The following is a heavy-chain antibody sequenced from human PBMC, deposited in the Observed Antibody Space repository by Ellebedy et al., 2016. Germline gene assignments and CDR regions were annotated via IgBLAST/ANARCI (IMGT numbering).Heavy chain of an antibody. D-gene: IGHD5-24*01. J-gene: IGHJ6*03. V-gene: IGHV1-69*10. CDR2: IIPILGIA. CDR1: GGTFSSYA. CDR3: ARGPGGMATILYYYMDV. Sequence: ASVKVSCKASGGTFSSYAISWVRQAPGQGLEWMGGIIPILGIANYAQKFQGRVTITADKSTSTAYMELSSLRSEDTAVYYCARGPGGMATILYYYMDVWGKGTTVTVSS.